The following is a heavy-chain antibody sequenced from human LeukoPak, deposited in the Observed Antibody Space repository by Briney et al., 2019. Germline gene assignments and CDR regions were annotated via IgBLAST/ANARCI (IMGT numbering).Heavy chain of an antibody. J-gene: IGHJ4*02. CDR3: ATSKGYFDY. CDR2: ISDGGAHT. V-gene: IGHV3-23*01. CDR1: GFTFSSYA. Sequence: PGGSLRLSCAASGFTFSSYAMGWVRQAPGKRLEWVSAISDGGAHTYYPDSVKGRFTISRDSSKNTLYLQMNSLRAEDTAIYYCATSKGYFDYWSQGTLVTVSS.